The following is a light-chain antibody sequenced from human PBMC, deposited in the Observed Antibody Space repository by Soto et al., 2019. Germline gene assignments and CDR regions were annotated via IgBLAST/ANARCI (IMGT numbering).Light chain of an antibody. CDR1: SSDVGSYNL. CDR3: CSYAGSSTYV. Sequence: QSALTQPASVSGSPGQSITITNTGTSSDVGSYNLVSWYQQHPGKAPKLMIYEVSKRPSGVSNRFSGSKSGNTASLTISGLQAEDEADYYCCSYAGSSTYVFGTGTKVTVL. J-gene: IGLJ1*01. CDR2: EVS. V-gene: IGLV2-23*02.